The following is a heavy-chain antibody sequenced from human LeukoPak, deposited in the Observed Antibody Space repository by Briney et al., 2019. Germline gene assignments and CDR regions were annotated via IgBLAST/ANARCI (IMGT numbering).Heavy chain of an antibody. CDR1: GDSITSDY. Sequence: SETLSLTCTVSGDSITSDYWSWIRQPPGKGLEWIGFINNRGTTSYNPSLTSRVTISRDMSKNQFALKLSSVSAADTAVYYCARYRDGDRDISLDIWGQGTLVAVSS. CDR2: INNRGTT. V-gene: IGHV4-59*08. J-gene: IGHJ4*02. CDR3: ARYRDGDRDISLDI. D-gene: IGHD4-17*01.